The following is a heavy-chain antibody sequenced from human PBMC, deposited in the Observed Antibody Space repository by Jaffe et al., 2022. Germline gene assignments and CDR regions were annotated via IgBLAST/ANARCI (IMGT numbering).Heavy chain of an antibody. V-gene: IGHV4-38-2*02. CDR2: IYHSGST. CDR1: GYSISSGYY. J-gene: IGHJ3*02. CDR3: AREDRSYYDILTGYPPPTRDAFDI. D-gene: IGHD3-9*01. Sequence: QVQLQESGPGLVKPSETLSLTCAVSGYSISSGYYWGWIRQPPGKGLEWIGSIYHSGSTYYNPSLKSRVTISVDTSKNQFSLKLSSVTAADTAVYYCAREDRSYYDILTGYPPPTRDAFDIWGQGTMVTVSS.